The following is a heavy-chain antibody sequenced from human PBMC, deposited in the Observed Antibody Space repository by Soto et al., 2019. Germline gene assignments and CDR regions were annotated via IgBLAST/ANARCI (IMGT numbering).Heavy chain of an antibody. J-gene: IGHJ4*02. D-gene: IGHD6-13*01. V-gene: IGHV4-59*01. CDR3: AKYRRTEAEGFTLDY. Sequence: SETLSLTCTVSGDSINNYYWSWIRQPPGKRLEWIGYIYYTGSPTYNPSLESRVTMSVDTSENQFSLKLNSVNAADTAVYYCAKYRRTEAEGFTLDYWGRGTLVTVSS. CDR1: GDSINNYY. CDR2: IYYTGSP.